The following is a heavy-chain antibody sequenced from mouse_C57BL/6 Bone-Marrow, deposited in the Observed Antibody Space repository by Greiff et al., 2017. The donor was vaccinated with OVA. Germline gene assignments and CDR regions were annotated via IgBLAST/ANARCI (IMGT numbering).Heavy chain of an antibody. Sequence: QVQLKESDAELVKPGASVKISCKVSGYTFTDHTIHWMKQRPEQGLEWIGYIYPRDGSTKYNEKFKGKATLTADKSSSTAYMQLNSLTSEDSAVYFCARPYGSSYYYYAMDYWGQGTSVTVSS. J-gene: IGHJ4*01. V-gene: IGHV1-78*01. CDR1: GYTFTDHT. D-gene: IGHD1-1*01. CDR3: ARPYGSSYYYYAMDY. CDR2: IYPRDGST.